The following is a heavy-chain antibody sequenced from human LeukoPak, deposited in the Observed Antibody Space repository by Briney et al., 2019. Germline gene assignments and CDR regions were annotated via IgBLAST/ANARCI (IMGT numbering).Heavy chain of an antibody. D-gene: IGHD3-10*01. Sequence: PGGSLRLSCAASGFTFRNYEMNWVRQAPGKGLEWVSYISRNGSIIYHADSVKGRFTISRDNAENSLYLQMNSLRAEDTAIYYCARIAGGSGTFYNTYWGRGALVTVSS. CDR3: ARIAGGSGTFYNTY. CDR2: ISRNGSII. V-gene: IGHV3-48*03. CDR1: GFTFRNYE. J-gene: IGHJ4*02.